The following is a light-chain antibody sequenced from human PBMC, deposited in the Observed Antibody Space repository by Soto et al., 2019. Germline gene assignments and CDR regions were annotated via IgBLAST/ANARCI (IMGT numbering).Light chain of an antibody. CDR1: QSISSY. CDR3: QQSYSTPWK. J-gene: IGKJ1*01. V-gene: IGKV1-39*01. Sequence: DIQMTQSPSSLSASVGDRVTITCRASQSISSYLNWYQQKPGKAPTLLIYAASILQSGVPSRFSGSGSGTDFTLTISTLQPEDFATYYGQQSYSTPWKFGQGTKVESK. CDR2: AAS.